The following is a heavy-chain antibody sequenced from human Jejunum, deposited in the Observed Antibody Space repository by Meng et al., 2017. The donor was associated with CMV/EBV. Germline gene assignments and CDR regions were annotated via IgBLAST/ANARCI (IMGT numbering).Heavy chain of an antibody. CDR3: AKVAMIRGVVFDF. D-gene: IGHD3-10*01. J-gene: IGHJ4*02. Sequence: SGFTVSTKYMSWVRQAPGKGLEWVSVIYRGGTTYYADSVKGRFTISRDNSKNTLYLQMNSLRADDTAVYYCAKVAMIRGVVFDFWGQGTLVTVSS. CDR2: IYRGGTT. V-gene: IGHV3-53*01. CDR1: GFTVSTKY.